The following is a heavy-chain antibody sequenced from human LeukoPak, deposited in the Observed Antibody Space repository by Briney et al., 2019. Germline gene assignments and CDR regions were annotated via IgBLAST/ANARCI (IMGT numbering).Heavy chain of an antibody. Sequence: GGSLRLSCAASGFTFYTYAMSWVRQAPGKGLEWVSAISGSGDSTDYADSVKGRFTISRDNSKNTLYLQMNSLGAEDTAVYYCARVDNMVRGIIAYWGQGTLVTVSS. CDR2: ISGSGDST. V-gene: IGHV3-23*01. J-gene: IGHJ4*02. D-gene: IGHD3-10*01. CDR3: ARVDNMVRGIIAY. CDR1: GFTFYTYA.